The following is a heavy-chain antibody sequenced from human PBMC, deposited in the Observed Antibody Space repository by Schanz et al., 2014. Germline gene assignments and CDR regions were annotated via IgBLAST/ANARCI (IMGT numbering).Heavy chain of an antibody. D-gene: IGHD3-10*01. CDR3: TRGSGSRSYGWYYDS. J-gene: IGHJ4*02. CDR2: INSVGSSA. Sequence: EVQLVESGGGFVQPGGSLRLSCAASGFTFSSYWMHWVRQAPGKGLVWISRINSVGSSASYADSVKGRFTISRDNAKNTLYLQMNSVRAEDSAVYYCTRGSGSRSYGWYYDSWGQGTLVTVSS. V-gene: IGHV3-74*01. CDR1: GFTFSSYW.